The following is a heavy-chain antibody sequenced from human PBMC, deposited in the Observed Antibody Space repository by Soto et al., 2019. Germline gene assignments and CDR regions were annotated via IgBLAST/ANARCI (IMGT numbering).Heavy chain of an antibody. CDR3: AKGTRRDGYSN. J-gene: IGHJ4*02. CDR1: GFSFSNYG. CDR2: ISGRGVST. Sequence: EVQLLESGGGLAQPGGSLRLSCVASGFSFSNYGMVWVRQAPGKGLEWVTSISGRGVSTYYADSVKGRFTISRDNSKNTMYLQMNSLRDEDTAVYYCAKGTRRDGYSNWGQGTLVTVSS. D-gene: IGHD4-4*01. V-gene: IGHV3-23*01.